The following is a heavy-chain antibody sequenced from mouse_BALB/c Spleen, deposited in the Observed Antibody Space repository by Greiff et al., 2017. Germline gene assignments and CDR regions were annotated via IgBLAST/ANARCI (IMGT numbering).Heavy chain of an antibody. D-gene: IGHD2-2*01. CDR3: TREGYERSYYFDY. V-gene: IGHV5-6-4*01. CDR2: ISSGGSYT. J-gene: IGHJ2*01. CDR1: GFTFSSYT. Sequence: EVQLVESGGGLVKPGGSLKLSCAASGFTFSSYTMSWVRQTPEKRLEWVATISSGGSYTYYPDSVKGRFTISRDNAKNTLYLQMSSLKSEDTAMYYCTREGYERSYYFDYWGQGTTLTVSS.